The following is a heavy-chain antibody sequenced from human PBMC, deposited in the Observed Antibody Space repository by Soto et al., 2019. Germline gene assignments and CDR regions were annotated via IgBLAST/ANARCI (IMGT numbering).Heavy chain of an antibody. CDR1: DGSISSYY. D-gene: IGHD6-13*01. J-gene: IGHJ6*03. V-gene: IGHV4-59*01. CDR3: ARDTPNSGAAAGYYYYYMDV. Sequence: SETLSLTCTVSDGSISSYYWTWIRQPPGKGLEWIGYIYYSGSINYNPSLTSRLTISVDTSKNQFSLKLSSVTAADTAVYYCARDTPNSGAAAGYYYYYMDVWGKGTTVTVSS. CDR2: IYYSGSI.